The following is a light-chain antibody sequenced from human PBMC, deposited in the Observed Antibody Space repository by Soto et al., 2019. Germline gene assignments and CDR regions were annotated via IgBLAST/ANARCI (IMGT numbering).Light chain of an antibody. V-gene: IGLV2-14*01. Sequence: QSALTQPASVSGSPGRSITMSCTGTSSDVGGYNYVSWYQQHPGKAPKLMIYDVSNRPSGVSNRFSGSKSGNTASLTISGLQAEDEADYYCSSYTSSSTPVVFGGGTKLTVL. J-gene: IGLJ2*01. CDR2: DVS. CDR3: SSYTSSSTPVV. CDR1: SSDVGGYNY.